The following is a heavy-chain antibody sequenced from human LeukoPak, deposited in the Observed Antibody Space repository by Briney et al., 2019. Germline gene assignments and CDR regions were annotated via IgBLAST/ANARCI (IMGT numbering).Heavy chain of an antibody. V-gene: IGHV3-7*01. Sequence: GGSLRLSCAASGFTFSSYWMSWVRQAAGKGLEWVANIKQDESEKYYVDSVKGRFTISRDNAKNSLYLQMNSLRAEDTAVYYCARDKIEGPTKLDYWGQGILVTVFS. CDR2: IKQDESEK. CDR3: ARDKIEGPTKLDY. CDR1: GFTFSSYW. J-gene: IGHJ4*02. D-gene: IGHD1-1*01.